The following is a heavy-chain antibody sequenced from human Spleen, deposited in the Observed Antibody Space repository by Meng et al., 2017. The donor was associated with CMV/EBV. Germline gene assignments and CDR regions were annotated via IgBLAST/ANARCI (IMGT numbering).Heavy chain of an antibody. CDR1: GGSISSGDYY. J-gene: IGHJ6*02. Sequence: SETLSLTCTVSGGSISSGDYYWSWIRQPPGKGLEWIGYIYYSGSTYYNPSLKSRVTISVDTSKNQFSVRLTSATAADTAVYYCARKTYYRYLDVWGQGATVTVSS. CDR3: ARKTYYRYLDV. V-gene: IGHV4-30-4*02. CDR2: IYYSGST. D-gene: IGHD1-26*01.